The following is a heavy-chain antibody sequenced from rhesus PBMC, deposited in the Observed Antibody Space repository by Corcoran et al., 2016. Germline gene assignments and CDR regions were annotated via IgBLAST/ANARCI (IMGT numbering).Heavy chain of an antibody. CDR3: ARYPRYFDY. D-gene: IGHD2-15*01. CDR2: INGNSGST. Sequence: QVQLQESGPGLVKPSETLSLTCAVSGGSFSSYWWSWIRQPPGKGLEWIGEINGNSGSTNYNPSLTSRVTISKDASKNQFSLKLSSVTAADTAVYYCARYPRYFDYWGQGVLVTVSS. CDR1: GGSFSSYW. V-gene: IGHV4-80*01. J-gene: IGHJ4*01.